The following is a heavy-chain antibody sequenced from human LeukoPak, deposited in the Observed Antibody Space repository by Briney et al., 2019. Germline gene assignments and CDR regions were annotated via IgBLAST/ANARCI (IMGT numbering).Heavy chain of an antibody. J-gene: IGHJ4*02. V-gene: IGHV1-69*04. CDR3: AREGEDVEMAN. Sequence: GASVKVSCKASGGTFSSYAISWVRQGPGQGLEWMGRIIPIFGIANYAQKFQGRVTITADKSTSTVYMELSSLRSEDTAVYYCAREGEDVEMANWGQGTLVTVSS. CDR2: IIPIFGIA. D-gene: IGHD5-24*01. CDR1: GGTFSSYA.